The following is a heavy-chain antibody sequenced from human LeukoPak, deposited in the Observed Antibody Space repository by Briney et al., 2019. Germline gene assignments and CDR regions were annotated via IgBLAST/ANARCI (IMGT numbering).Heavy chain of an antibody. CDR2: IKPDGSGE. Sequence: GGSLRLSCAASGFTFSNYWMTWVRQAPGKALQWVANIKPDGSGEYYVDSLKGRFTISRDNSKNTLYLQMNSLRAEDTAVYYCARVDEWSSPFDYWGQGTLVTVSS. CDR1: GFTFSNYW. J-gene: IGHJ4*02. D-gene: IGHD3-3*01. V-gene: IGHV3-7*01. CDR3: ARVDEWSSPFDY.